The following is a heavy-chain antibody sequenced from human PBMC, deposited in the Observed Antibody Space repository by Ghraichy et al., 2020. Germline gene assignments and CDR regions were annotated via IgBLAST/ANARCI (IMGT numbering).Heavy chain of an antibody. J-gene: IGHJ3*02. V-gene: IGHV3-21*01. CDR3: ARLSWGYGLGDFDI. Sequence: GGSLRLSCAASGFTFSSYSMNWVRQAPGKGLEWVSSISSSSSYIYYADSVKGRFTISRDNAKNSLYLQMISLRAEDTAVYYCARLSWGYGLGDFDIWGQGTMVTVSS. D-gene: IGHD5-12*01. CDR2: ISSSSSYI. CDR1: GFTFSSYS.